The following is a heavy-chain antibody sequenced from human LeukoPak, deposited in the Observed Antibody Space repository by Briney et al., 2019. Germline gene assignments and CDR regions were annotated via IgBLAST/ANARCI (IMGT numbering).Heavy chain of an antibody. J-gene: IGHJ4*02. CDR3: AKDQLGYCSGGSCYSGGFDY. Sequence: GGSLRLSCAASGFTFSSYGMHWVRQAPGKGLEWVAVIWYDGSNKYYADSVKGRFTISRDNSKNTLYLQMNSLRAEDTAVYYCAKDQLGYCSGGSCYSGGFDYWGQGTLVTVSS. D-gene: IGHD2-15*01. CDR2: IWYDGSNK. V-gene: IGHV3-30*02. CDR1: GFTFSSYG.